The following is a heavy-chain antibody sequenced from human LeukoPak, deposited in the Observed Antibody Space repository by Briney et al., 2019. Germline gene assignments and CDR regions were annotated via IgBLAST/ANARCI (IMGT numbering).Heavy chain of an antibody. V-gene: IGHV3-74*01. Sequence: GGSLRLSCAASGFTFSNYWMHWVRHAPGKGLVWVSRINTDGSTTSYVDSVKGRFTISRDNTKNTLYLHMNSLRAEDTAVYYCAKEEVVVPAAMVDYWGQGTLVTVSS. CDR3: AKEEVVVPAAMVDY. J-gene: IGHJ4*02. CDR1: GFTFSNYW. CDR2: INTDGSTT. D-gene: IGHD2-2*01.